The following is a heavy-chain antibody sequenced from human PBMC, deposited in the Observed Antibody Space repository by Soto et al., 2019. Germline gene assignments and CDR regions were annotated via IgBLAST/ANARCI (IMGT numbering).Heavy chain of an antibody. CDR3: AKSWERIPTDAEDVHR. Sequence: EVHLVESGGGLVQPGGSLRLSCAASGFTFSNYAISWVRQTPGKGLEWVSSLSGSVDRTYYADSVKGRFTISRDDSKNTLSLGMESLRAEDTAVYYCAKSWERIPTDAEDVHRWGQGTLVTVSS. CDR2: LSGSVDRT. D-gene: IGHD1-26*01. V-gene: IGHV3-23*04. CDR1: GFTFSNYA. J-gene: IGHJ1*01.